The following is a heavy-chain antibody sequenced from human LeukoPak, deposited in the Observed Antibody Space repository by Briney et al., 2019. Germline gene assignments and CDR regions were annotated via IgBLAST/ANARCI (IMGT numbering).Heavy chain of an antibody. D-gene: IGHD3-10*01. CDR3: AKDDAGVPDY. J-gene: IGHJ4*02. Sequence: GGSLRLSCAASGFTFSSYSMNWVRQAPGKGLEWVAVISYDGTDTFYADSVKGRFSISRDDSRNTLALQMNSLRLEDTAVYYCAKDDAGVPDYWGQGTLVLVSS. CDR1: GFTFSSYS. V-gene: IGHV3-30*18. CDR2: ISYDGTDT.